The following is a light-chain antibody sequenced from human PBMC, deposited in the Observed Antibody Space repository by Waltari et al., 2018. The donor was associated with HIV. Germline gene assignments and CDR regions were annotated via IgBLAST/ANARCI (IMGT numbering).Light chain of an antibody. J-gene: IGKJ1*01. CDR1: QSVSNS. CDR3: QQYNSWPRT. CDR2: GAS. Sequence: EIVMTQSPATLSVSPGGRATLSCSASQSVSNSLVWYQQRPGQAPRLLIYGASTRATGIPGRFSGSGSGTEFTLTINSLQSEDFAVYYCQQYNSWPRTFGQGTKVEVK. V-gene: IGKV3-15*01.